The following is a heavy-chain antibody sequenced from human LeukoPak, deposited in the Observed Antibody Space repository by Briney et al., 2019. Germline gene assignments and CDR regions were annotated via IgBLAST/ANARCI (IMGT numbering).Heavy chain of an antibody. CDR1: GYTFTGYY. CDR3: AGDTTVTTNGAFDI. J-gene: IGHJ3*02. Sequence: ASVKVSCKASGYTFTGYYMHWVRQAPGQGLEWMGWINPNSGGTNYAQKFQGRVTMTRDTSISTAYMELSRLRSDDTAVYYCAGDTTVTTNGAFDIWGQGTMVTVSS. D-gene: IGHD4-17*01. CDR2: INPNSGGT. V-gene: IGHV1-2*02.